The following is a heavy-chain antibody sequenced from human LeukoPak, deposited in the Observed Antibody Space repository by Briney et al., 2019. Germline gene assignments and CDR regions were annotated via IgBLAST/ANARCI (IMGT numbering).Heavy chain of an antibody. V-gene: IGHV3-15*01. J-gene: IGHJ4*02. CDR3: ATMGGTMQSFDY. Sequence: GGSLRLSCAASGFPFSVVWMGWVRQGPGKGLEWVGRITSKSDGGATHYAAAVKGRFTISRDDSKNTLYLQMNGLKAEDTGLFYCATMGGTMQSFDYWGQGTLVTVSS. CDR1: GFPFSVVW. CDR2: ITSKSDGGAT. D-gene: IGHD1-26*01.